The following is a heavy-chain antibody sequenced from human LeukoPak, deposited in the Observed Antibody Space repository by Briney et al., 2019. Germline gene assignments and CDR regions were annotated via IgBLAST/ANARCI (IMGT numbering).Heavy chain of an antibody. J-gene: IGHJ3*02. V-gene: IGHV4-59*01. D-gene: IGHD3-10*01. Sequence: PSETLSLTCIVSGGSIRSYYWSWIRQPPGKGLEWIGYIYYSGSTNYNPSLKSRVTISLGTSKNQFSLKLSSVTAADTAVYYCARGSGETDDAFDIWGQGTMVTVSS. CDR1: GGSIRSYY. CDR2: IYYSGST. CDR3: ARGSGETDDAFDI.